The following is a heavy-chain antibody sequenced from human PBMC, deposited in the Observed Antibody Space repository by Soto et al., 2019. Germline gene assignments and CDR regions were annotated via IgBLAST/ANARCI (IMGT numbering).Heavy chain of an antibody. CDR2: ISGSGGST. CDR3: ANPIFGRGYSGYDDY. J-gene: IGHJ4*02. V-gene: IGHV3-23*01. D-gene: IGHD5-12*01. CDR1: GFTFSSYA. Sequence: GGSLRLSCAASGFTFSSYAMSWVRQAPGKGLEWVSAISGSGGSTYYADSVKGRFTISRDNSKNTLYLQMNSLRAEDTAVYYCANPIFGRGYSGYDDYWGQGTLVTVSS.